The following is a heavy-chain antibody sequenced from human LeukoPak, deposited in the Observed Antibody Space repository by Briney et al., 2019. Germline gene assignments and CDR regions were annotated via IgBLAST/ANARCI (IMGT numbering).Heavy chain of an antibody. D-gene: IGHD3-22*01. Sequence: PGGSLRLSCAASGFTFSSYEMNWVRQAPGKGLEWVSYISSSGSTIYYADSVKGRFTISRDNAKNSLYLQMNSLRAEDTALYYCAKVVMGHAFDIWGQGTMVTVSS. CDR3: AKVVMGHAFDI. V-gene: IGHV3-48*03. CDR2: ISSSGSTI. J-gene: IGHJ3*02. CDR1: GFTFSSYE.